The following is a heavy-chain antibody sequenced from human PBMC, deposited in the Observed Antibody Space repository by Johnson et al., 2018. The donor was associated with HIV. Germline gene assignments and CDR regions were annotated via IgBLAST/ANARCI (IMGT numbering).Heavy chain of an antibody. D-gene: IGHD1-26*01. Sequence: VQLVESGGGLVKPGGSLRLSCAASGFTFSDHYMDWVRQAPGKGLEWVGRTRNKANSYTTYYADSVKGRFTISRENSKNTLYLQMNSLRVEDTAVYYCARSGGDPNAFDMWGQGTMVTVSS. CDR2: TRNKANSYTT. V-gene: IGHV3-72*01. J-gene: IGHJ3*02. CDR1: GFTFSDHY. CDR3: ARSGGDPNAFDM.